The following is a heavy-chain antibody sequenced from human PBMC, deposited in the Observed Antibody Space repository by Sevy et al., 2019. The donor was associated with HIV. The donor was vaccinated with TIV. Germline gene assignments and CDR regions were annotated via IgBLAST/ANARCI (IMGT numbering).Heavy chain of an antibody. Sequence: SETLSLTCTVSGGSITSLYWNWIRQPPGKGLEWIANIYYNGHINYNPSVKSRVTFSIDTSKNQFSLTLGSVTAADTAMYYCAGENAWGRGYSWGQGTLVTVSS. CDR1: GGSITSLY. V-gene: IGHV4-59*08. D-gene: IGHD1-26*01. CDR2: IYYNGHI. J-gene: IGHJ4*02. CDR3: AGENAWGRGYS.